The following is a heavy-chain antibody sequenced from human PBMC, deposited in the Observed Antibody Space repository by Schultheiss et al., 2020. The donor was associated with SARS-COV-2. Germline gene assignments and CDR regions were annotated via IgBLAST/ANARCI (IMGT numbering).Heavy chain of an antibody. CDR3: ARPHYDFKYGMDV. D-gene: IGHD3-3*01. Sequence: GGSLRLSCAASGFTFSSYAMSWVRQAPGKGLEWVSVIFSGGSTYYADSVKGRFTISRDNSKNTLYLQMNSLRAEDTAVYYCARPHYDFKYGMDVWGQGTTVTVSS. V-gene: IGHV3-23*03. CDR1: GFTFSSYA. CDR2: IFSGGST. J-gene: IGHJ6*02.